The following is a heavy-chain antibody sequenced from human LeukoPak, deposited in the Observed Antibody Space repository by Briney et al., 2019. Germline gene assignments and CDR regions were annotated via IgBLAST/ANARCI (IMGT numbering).Heavy chain of an antibody. D-gene: IGHD2-2*01. Sequence: PGGSLRLSCVASGFTSSAFWMSWVRRPPGKGLEWVANIKKDGSEKDYVDSVKGRFSIFRDNAKNSVYLQMNSLRAEDTAVYYCANFAGVVPGGLLLWGKGTTVIVSS. J-gene: IGHJ6*04. CDR3: ANFAGVVPGGLLL. CDR2: IKKDGSEK. V-gene: IGHV3-7*01. CDR1: GFTSSAFW.